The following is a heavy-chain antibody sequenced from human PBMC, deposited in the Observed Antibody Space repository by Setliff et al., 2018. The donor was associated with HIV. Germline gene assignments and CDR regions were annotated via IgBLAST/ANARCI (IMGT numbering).Heavy chain of an antibody. Sequence: SETLSLTCTVSGGSISSDNYYWSWIRQPAGKGLEWMGRIYSPGSTNYSPSLKSRLSISIDTSKNQFSPRLSSVTAADTAVYYCARDIHSSSWYGVGGMDLWGQGTTVTVSS. CDR2: IYSPGST. CDR3: ARDIHSSSWYGVGGMDL. J-gene: IGHJ6*02. CDR1: GGSISSDNYY. V-gene: IGHV4-61*02. D-gene: IGHD6-13*01.